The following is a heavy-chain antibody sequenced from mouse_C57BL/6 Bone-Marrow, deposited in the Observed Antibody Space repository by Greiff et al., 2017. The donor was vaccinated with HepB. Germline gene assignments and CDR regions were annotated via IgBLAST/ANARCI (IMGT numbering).Heavy chain of an antibody. J-gene: IGHJ3*01. V-gene: IGHV1-64*01. Sequence: VKLQQPGGELVKPGASVKLSCKASGYTFTSYWMHWVKQRPGQGLEWIGMIHPNSGSTNYNEKFKSKATLTVDKSSSTAYMQLSSLTSEDSAVYYCARKGYDYDGFAYWGQGTLVTVSA. D-gene: IGHD2-4*01. CDR1: GYTFTSYW. CDR3: ARKGYDYDGFAY. CDR2: IHPNSGST.